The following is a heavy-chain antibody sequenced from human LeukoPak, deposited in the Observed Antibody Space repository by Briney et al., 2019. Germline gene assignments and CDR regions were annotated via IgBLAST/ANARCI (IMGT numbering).Heavy chain of an antibody. D-gene: IGHD1-26*01. CDR2: IYHSGST. CDR1: GGSISSSNW. Sequence: SETLSLTCAVSGGSISSSNWWSWVRQPPGKGLEWIGEIYHSGSTNYNPSLKSRVTISVDKSKNQFSLKLSSVTAADTAVYYCARGYSGSYYGSNFDYWGQGTLVTVSS. V-gene: IGHV4-4*02. J-gene: IGHJ4*02. CDR3: ARGYSGSYYGSNFDY.